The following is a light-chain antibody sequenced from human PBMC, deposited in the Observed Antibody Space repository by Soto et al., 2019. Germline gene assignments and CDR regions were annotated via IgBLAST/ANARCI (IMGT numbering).Light chain of an antibody. V-gene: IGLV2-14*01. J-gene: IGLJ1*01. CDR1: SSDVGGYKY. CDR3: SSYSSSSTLV. CDR2: EVS. Sequence: QSVLTQPASVSGSPGQSNTIACTGTSSDVGGYKYVSWYQQHPGKAPKLKIYEVSNRPSGVSNRFSGSKSGNTASLTISGLQAEDEADYYCSSYSSSSTLVFGTGTKLTVL.